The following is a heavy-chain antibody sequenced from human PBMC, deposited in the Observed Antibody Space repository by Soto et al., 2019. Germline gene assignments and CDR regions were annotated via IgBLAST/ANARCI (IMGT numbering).Heavy chain of an antibody. CDR3: ARVLASHYYYGMDV. V-gene: IGHV3-21*01. CDR1: GFTFSSYS. Sequence: GGSLRLSCAASGFTFSSYSMNWVRQAPGKGLEWVSSISSSSSYIYYADSVKGRFTISRDNAKNSLYLQMNSLRAEDTAVYYCARVLASHYYYGMDVWGQGTTVTVSS. CDR2: ISSSSSYI. D-gene: IGHD3-3*02. J-gene: IGHJ6*02.